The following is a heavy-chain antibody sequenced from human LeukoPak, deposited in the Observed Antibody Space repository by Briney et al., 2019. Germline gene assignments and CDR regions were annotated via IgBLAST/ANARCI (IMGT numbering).Heavy chain of an antibody. CDR1: GGSISSYY. CDR2: IYYSGST. V-gene: IGHV4-59*06. CDR3: ARDHKYYYDSSGYFLED. D-gene: IGHD3-22*01. Sequence: SETLSLTCTVSGGSISSYYWSWIRQHPGKGLEWIGYIYYSGSTYYNPSLKSRVTISVDTSKNQFSPKLSSVTAADTAVYYCARDHKYYYDSSGYFLEDWGQGTLVTVSS. J-gene: IGHJ4*02.